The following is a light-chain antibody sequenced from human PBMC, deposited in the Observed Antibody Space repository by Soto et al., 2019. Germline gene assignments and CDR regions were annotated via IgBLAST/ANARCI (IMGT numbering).Light chain of an antibody. V-gene: IGLV2-14*01. CDR3: SSYTISSRV. Sequence: QSVLTQPASVSGSPGQSITISCTGSSSDVGAYNYVSWYQQHPGKAPKLMIYDVSNRPSGVSNRFSGSKSGNTASLTISGLQAEDEADYYCSSYTISSRVFGTGNKVTV. CDR2: DVS. J-gene: IGLJ1*01. CDR1: SSDVGAYNY.